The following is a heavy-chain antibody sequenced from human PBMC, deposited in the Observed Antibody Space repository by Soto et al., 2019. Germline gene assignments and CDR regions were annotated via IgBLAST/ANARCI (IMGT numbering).Heavy chain of an antibody. V-gene: IGHV3-30-3*01. J-gene: IGHJ6*02. CDR1: GFTFSSYA. Sequence: PGGSLRLSCAASGFTFSSYAMHWVRQAPGKGLEWVAVISYDGSNKYYADSVKGRFTISRDNSKNTLYLQMNSLRAEDTAVYYCARDRGLYSTYYYYGMDVWGQGTTVTVSS. CDR3: ARDRGLYSTYYYYGMDV. D-gene: IGHD4-4*01. CDR2: ISYDGSNK.